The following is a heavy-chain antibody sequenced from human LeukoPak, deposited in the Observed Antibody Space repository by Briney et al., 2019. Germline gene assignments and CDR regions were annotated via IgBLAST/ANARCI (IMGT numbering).Heavy chain of an antibody. J-gene: IGHJ3*02. CDR3: ARYSGSYPHDAFDI. Sequence: PSETLSLPCTVSGGSISSYYWSWIRQPPGKGLEWIGYIYYSGSTSYNPSLKSRVTISVDTSKNHFSLKLSSVTAADTAVYYCARYSGSYPHDAFDIWGQGTMVTVSS. D-gene: IGHD1-26*01. V-gene: IGHV4-59*01. CDR1: GGSISSYY. CDR2: IYYSGST.